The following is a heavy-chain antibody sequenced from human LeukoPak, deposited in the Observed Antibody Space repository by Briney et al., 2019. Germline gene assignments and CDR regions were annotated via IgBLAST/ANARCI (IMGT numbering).Heavy chain of an antibody. Sequence: PGESLKISCKGSGYSFTSYWISWVRQLPGKGLEWMGRIDPSDSYTNYSPSFQGHVTISADKSISTAYLQWSSLKASDTAMYYCARTYGSGSYMFNYWGQGTLVTVSS. CDR1: GYSFTSYW. D-gene: IGHD3-10*01. J-gene: IGHJ4*02. V-gene: IGHV5-10-1*01. CDR2: IDPSDSYT. CDR3: ARTYGSGSYMFNY.